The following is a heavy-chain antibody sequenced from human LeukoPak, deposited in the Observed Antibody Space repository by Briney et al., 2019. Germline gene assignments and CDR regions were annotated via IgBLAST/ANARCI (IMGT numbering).Heavy chain of an antibody. CDR3: ARGHRDYDSTVSPIDC. Sequence: SETLSLTCSVSGGSISSSNYYWGWIRQPPGKGLEWIGNIYYSGRTYYKPPLKTRVTISVDRSKNQFSLKVSSVTAADTAVYYCARGHRDYDSTVSPIDCWGQGTLVTVSS. D-gene: IGHD3-22*01. V-gene: IGHV4-39*01. CDR2: IYYSGRT. CDR1: GGSISSSNYY. J-gene: IGHJ4*02.